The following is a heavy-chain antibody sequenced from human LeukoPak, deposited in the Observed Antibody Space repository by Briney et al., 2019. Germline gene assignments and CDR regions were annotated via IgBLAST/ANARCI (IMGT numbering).Heavy chain of an antibody. Sequence: GGSLRLSCAASGFTFSNAWMSWVRQAPGKGREGVGRIKSKTDGGTTDYAARVKGRFTISRDDSKNTLYLQMNSLKTEDKGVYYCTTEQVTALGYYFDYWGQGTLVTVSS. V-gene: IGHV3-15*01. D-gene: IGHD2-21*02. CDR3: TTEQVTALGYYFDY. CDR2: IKSKTDGGTT. J-gene: IGHJ4*02. CDR1: GFTFSNAW.